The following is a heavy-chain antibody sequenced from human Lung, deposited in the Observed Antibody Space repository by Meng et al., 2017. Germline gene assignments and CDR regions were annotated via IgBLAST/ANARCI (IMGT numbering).Heavy chain of an antibody. J-gene: IGHJ4*02. V-gene: IGHV4-39*07. D-gene: IGHD6-13*01. CDR3: ARVKYSSSWYLDF. CDR2: ISDGGNT. Sequence: LQPPGAGPGSVKPSETLSLTCTVSGGSISSSSYYWGWIRQPPGKGLEWIGSISDGGNTYYNPSLQSRVSISVDTSKNQFSLKLRSVTAADTAVYYCARVKYSSSWYLDFWGQGALVTVSS. CDR1: GGSISSSSYY.